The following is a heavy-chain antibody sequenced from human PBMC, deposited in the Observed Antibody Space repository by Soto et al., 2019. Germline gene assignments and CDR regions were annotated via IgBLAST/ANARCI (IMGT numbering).Heavy chain of an antibody. V-gene: IGHV3-30*18. CDR3: AKDMDTAMVTPYYYYGMDV. D-gene: IGHD5-18*01. Sequence: GGSLRLSCAASGFTFSSYGMHWVGQAPGKGLEWVAVISYDGSNKYYADSVKGRFTISRDNSKNTLYLQMNSLRAEDTAVYYCAKDMDTAMVTPYYYYGMDVWGQATTVTVSS. CDR1: GFTFSSYG. J-gene: IGHJ6*02. CDR2: ISYDGSNK.